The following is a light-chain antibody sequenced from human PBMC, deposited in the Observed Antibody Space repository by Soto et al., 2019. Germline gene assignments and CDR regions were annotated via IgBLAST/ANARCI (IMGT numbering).Light chain of an antibody. CDR1: QSISSW. J-gene: IGKJ1*01. CDR2: KAS. CDR3: QESDSYPWT. V-gene: IGKV1-5*03. Sequence: DIQMTQSPSTLSASVGDRVTITCRASQSISSWLSWYQQKPGKDPKLLFYKASSLESGVPSRFNGSAFVIEYTPLIRSPQPGETETNYCQESDSYPWTFGQGTKVEIK.